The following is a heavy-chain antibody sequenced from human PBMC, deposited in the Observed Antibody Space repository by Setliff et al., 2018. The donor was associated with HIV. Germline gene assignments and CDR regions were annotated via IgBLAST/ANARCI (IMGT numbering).Heavy chain of an antibody. CDR2: ITSDGNNT. V-gene: IGHV3-64D*08. Sequence: PGESLKISCSGSGFVFGTYALHWVRQAPGKGLQYISAITSDGNNTYYADSVKGRFTISRDNPEKTLFLQMDSLRIDDTAIYYCVKERWSTRYFDLWGRGSLVTVSS. CDR1: GFVFGTYA. CDR3: VKERWSTRYFDL. J-gene: IGHJ2*01. D-gene: IGHD6-13*01.